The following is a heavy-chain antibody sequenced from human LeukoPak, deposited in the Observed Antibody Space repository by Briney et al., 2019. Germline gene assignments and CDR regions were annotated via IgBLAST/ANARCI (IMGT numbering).Heavy chain of an antibody. D-gene: IGHD1-26*01. V-gene: IGHV3-21*01. CDR3: ARVGIVGATTGFDY. CDR2: ISGSGDNM. Sequence: GGSLRLSCAASGFTFSSYSMNWVRQAPGKGLEWVSSISGSGDNMDYADSVKGRFTISRDNSKNTLYLQMNSLRAEDTAVYYCARVGIVGATTGFDYWGQGTLVTVSS. CDR1: GFTFSSYS. J-gene: IGHJ4*02.